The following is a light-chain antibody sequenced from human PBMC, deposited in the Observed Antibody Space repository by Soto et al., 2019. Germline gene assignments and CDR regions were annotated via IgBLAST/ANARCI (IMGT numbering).Light chain of an antibody. CDR3: QHRYHWPFT. J-gene: IGKJ5*01. V-gene: IGKV3-11*01. CDR2: DAS. Sequence: EIVLTQSPATLSLSPGERATLSCRASQSVTSYLVWYQQKPGQAPRLLIYDASNRATGIPARFTGSGSGTDFTLTISTLQPEDFAVYYCQHRYHWPFTFGRGTRLEIK. CDR1: QSVTSY.